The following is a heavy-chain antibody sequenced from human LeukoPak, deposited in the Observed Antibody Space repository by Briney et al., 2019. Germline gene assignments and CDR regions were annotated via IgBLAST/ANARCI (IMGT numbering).Heavy chain of an antibody. J-gene: IGHJ4*02. CDR1: GFTFSSYA. CDR3: ARDRFTMVRGVKPHPYFDY. V-gene: IGHV3-30-3*01. CDR2: ISYDGSNK. D-gene: IGHD3-10*01. Sequence: GGSLRLSCAASGFTFSSYAMHWVRQAPGRGLEWVAVISYDGSNKYYADSVKGRFTISRDNSKNTLYLQMNSLRAEDTAVYYCARDRFTMVRGVKPHPYFDYWGQGTLVTVSS.